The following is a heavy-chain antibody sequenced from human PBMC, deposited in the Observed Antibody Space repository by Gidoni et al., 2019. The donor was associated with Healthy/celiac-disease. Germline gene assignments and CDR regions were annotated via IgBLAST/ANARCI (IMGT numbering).Heavy chain of an antibody. J-gene: IGHJ5*02. CDR2: IIPILGTA. V-gene: IGHV1-69*01. Sequence: QVQLVQSGAAVKKPGSSVKVSCKASGGTFSSYAISWVRQAPGKGLEWMGGIIPILGTANYAKKLQGRVTITADESTSTAYMELSSLRSEETAVYYCARVDHYGGNWFDPWGQGTLVTVSS. CDR3: ARVDHYGGNWFDP. CDR1: GGTFSSYA. D-gene: IGHD4-17*01.